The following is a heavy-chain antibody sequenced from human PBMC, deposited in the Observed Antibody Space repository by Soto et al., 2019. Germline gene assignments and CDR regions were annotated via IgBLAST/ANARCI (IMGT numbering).Heavy chain of an antibody. V-gene: IGHV1-18*01. CDR2: ISAYNGNT. D-gene: IGHD5-12*01. J-gene: IGHJ4*02. CDR3: AVVVYSGYDPGGYDY. CDR1: GYTFTSYG. Sequence: QVQLVQSGAEVKKPGASVKVSCKASGYTFTSYGISWVRQAPGQGLEWMGWISAYNGNTNYAQKHLDRVTMTTDTSTSTPYMELRSLRADDTAVYYCAVVVYSGYDPGGYDYWGQGTLVTVSS.